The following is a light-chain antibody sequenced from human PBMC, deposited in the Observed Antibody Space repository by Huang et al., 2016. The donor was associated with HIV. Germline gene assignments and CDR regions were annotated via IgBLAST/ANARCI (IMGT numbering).Light chain of an antibody. CDR2: ATS. CDR3: QQYYNNPPWT. CDR1: QGISNS. Sequence: DIQMTQSPSSLSASVGDRVTITCRASQGISNSVAWYQQRPGKDPKLLLYATSRLETGALSRCSCSRAGTEYTLPISSLQPEDLATYYCQQYYNNPPWTFGQGTKVEIK. J-gene: IGKJ1*01. V-gene: IGKV1-NL1*01.